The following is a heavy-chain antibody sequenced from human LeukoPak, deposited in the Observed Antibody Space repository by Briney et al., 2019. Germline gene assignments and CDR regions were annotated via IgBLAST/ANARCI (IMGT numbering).Heavy chain of an antibody. J-gene: IGHJ4*02. CDR2: IWYDGSNK. D-gene: IGHD4-11*01. CDR1: GFTFSSYG. Sequence: PGGSLKLSCAASGFTFSSYGMHWVRQAPGKGLEWVAVIWYDGSNKYYADSVKGRFTISRDNSKNTLYLQMNSLRAEDTAVYYCARGRPLVTFINWGQGTLVTVSS. CDR3: ARGRPLVTFIN. V-gene: IGHV3-33*01.